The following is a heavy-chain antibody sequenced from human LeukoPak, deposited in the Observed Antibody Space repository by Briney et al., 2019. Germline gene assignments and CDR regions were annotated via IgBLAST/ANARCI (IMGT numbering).Heavy chain of an antibody. V-gene: IGHV3-13*01. Sequence: GGSLRLSCAASGFTFSSYAMHWVRQATGKGLEWVSAIGTAGDTYYPGSVKGRFTISRENAKNSLYLQMNSLRAGDTAVYYCARGGDYDPYYFDYWGQGTLVTVSS. CDR2: IGTAGDT. CDR1: GFTFSSYA. J-gene: IGHJ4*02. D-gene: IGHD4-17*01. CDR3: ARGGDYDPYYFDY.